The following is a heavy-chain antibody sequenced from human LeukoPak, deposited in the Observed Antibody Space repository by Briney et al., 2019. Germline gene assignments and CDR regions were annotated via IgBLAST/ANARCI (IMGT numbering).Heavy chain of an antibody. V-gene: IGHV4-39*01. Sequence: SESLSLTCTVSGGSLRSSSYYWGWIRQPRGEGLEWNGSIYYSGSTYYNPSLKSRVTISVDTSRNQFSLKVSSVTAADTPVYDCARHGESYYDSSGYYYPFDNWGQGTLVTVSS. D-gene: IGHD3-22*01. J-gene: IGHJ4*02. CDR1: GGSLRSSSYY. CDR3: ARHGESYYDSSGYYYPFDN. CDR2: IYYSGST.